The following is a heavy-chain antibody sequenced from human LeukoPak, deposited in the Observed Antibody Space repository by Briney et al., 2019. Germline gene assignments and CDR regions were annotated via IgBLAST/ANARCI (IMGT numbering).Heavy chain of an antibody. D-gene: IGHD5-18*01. J-gene: IGHJ5*02. CDR3: ARATGGYSYGSWFDP. CDR2: ISYSGST. CDR1: GGSISSYY. Sequence: SETLSLTCTVSGGSISSYYWSWIRQPPGKGLEWIGYISYSGSTNFNPSLKRRVTISVDTSKNQFSLKLSSVTAADTAVYYCARATGGYSYGSWFDPWGQGTLVTVSS. V-gene: IGHV4-59*12.